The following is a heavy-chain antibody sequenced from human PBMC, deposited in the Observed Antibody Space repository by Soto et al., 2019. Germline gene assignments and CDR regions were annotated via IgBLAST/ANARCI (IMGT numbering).Heavy chain of an antibody. D-gene: IGHD1-1*01. Sequence: EVQLVESGGGLVQPGGSLRLSCAASGFTFSSYWMSWVRQAPGKGLEWVANMKQDGSEKNYVDSVKGRFTISRDNAKNSLYLQTNSLRAEHTAVYYCATGGGTLIYWGQGTLVTVSS. V-gene: IGHV3-7*01. CDR2: MKQDGSEK. CDR3: ATGGGTLIY. CDR1: GFTFSSYW. J-gene: IGHJ4*02.